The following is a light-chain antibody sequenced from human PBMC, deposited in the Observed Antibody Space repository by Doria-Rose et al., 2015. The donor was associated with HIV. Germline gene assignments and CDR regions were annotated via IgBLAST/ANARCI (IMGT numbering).Light chain of an antibody. CDR2: WAS. CDR1: QSLLYTSKNY. CDR3: QQYYDTPS. Sequence: DIQVTQSPESLGMSLGERATLNCKSNQSLLYTSKNYLAWYQQKPGQPPKLLIHWASTRQSGVPARFSGSGSGTDFTLTIISLEAEDVAVYYCQQYYDTPSFGPGTTVDIK. V-gene: IGKV4-1*01. J-gene: IGKJ3*01.